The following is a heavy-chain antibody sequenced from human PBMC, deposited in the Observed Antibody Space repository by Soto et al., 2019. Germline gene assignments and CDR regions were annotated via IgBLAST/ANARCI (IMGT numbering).Heavy chain of an antibody. CDR2: ISGSTSYT. V-gene: IGHV3-11*05. D-gene: IGHD6-13*01. CDR1: KFRFSDYY. Sequence: QVQLVESGGGLVKPGGSLRLSCAASKFRFSDYYMSWIRQAPGKGLEWISYISGSTSYTNYADSVKGRFTISRDNAKNSLYLQMNSLRAEDTAVYYCARAYSSSWYVFGNWGQGTLVTVSS. J-gene: IGHJ4*02. CDR3: ARAYSSSWYVFGN.